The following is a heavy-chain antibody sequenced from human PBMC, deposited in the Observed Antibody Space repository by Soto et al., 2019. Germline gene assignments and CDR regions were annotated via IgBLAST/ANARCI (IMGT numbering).Heavy chain of an antibody. CDR3: ARESGENWTYEAH. CDR1: GAYISDFS. Sequence: QVQQLESGPGLVKPWDTLSLTCTVSGAYISDFSWSWIRQPAGKGLEWIGRITVNGNTQYNPSFRSRVTMSMDTSRNQFSLNPQSASAADTALYYCARESGENWTYEAHWGQGTLVTVSS. D-gene: IGHD1-7*01. CDR2: ITVNGNT. V-gene: IGHV4-4*07. J-gene: IGHJ1*01.